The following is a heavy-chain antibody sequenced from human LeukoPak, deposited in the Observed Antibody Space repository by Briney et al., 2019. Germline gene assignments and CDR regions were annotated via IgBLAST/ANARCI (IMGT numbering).Heavy chain of an antibody. CDR2: IKEDGSEK. CDR1: GFTFSNYW. Sequence: GGSLRLSCVASGFTFSNYWMSWVRQAPGKGLEWVANIKEDGSEKYYVDSVKGRFTISRDNAKNSLSLQMNSLRAEDTAVYYCARTIRGYWGQGTLVTVSS. J-gene: IGHJ4*02. V-gene: IGHV3-7*01. CDR3: ARTIRGY. D-gene: IGHD3-10*01.